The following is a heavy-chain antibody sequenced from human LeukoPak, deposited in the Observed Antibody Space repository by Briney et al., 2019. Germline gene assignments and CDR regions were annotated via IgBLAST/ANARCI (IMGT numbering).Heavy chain of an antibody. CDR1: GFXFSTYK. CDR3: ARDRGSGTYMYADY. J-gene: IGHJ4*02. D-gene: IGHD3-10*01. CDR2: ISSSGTTK. Sequence: GGSLRLSCAASGFXFSTYKMNWVRQAPGKGLEWVSYISSSGTTKYYADSVKGRFTISRDNAKNSLYLQMNSLRAEDTAVYYCARDRGSGTYMYADYWGQGTLVTVSS. V-gene: IGHV3-48*03.